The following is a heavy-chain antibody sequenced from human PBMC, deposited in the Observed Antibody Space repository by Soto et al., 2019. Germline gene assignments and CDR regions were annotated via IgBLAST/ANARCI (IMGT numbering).Heavy chain of an antibody. V-gene: IGHV1-58*01. CDR2: LVVGTGNA. Sequence: ASVKVSCKTSGFTFRSSAVQWVRQARGQRLEWIGWLVVGTGNANYAQKFQQRVTISSDRSTNTVSMELSSLTSEDTAVYYCATGAYCSGGSCSDYYYYYYGMDLWGQGTTVTVSS. CDR1: GFTFRSSA. J-gene: IGHJ6*02. CDR3: ATGAYCSGGSCSDYYYYYYGMDL. D-gene: IGHD2-15*01.